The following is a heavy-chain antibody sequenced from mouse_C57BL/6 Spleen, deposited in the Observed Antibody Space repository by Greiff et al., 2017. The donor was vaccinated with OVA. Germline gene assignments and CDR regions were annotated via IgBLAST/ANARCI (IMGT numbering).Heavy chain of an antibody. CDR2: IGSDGST. J-gene: IGHJ4*01. Sequence: VQLVESGPGLVAPSQSLSITCTVSGFSLTSYGVHWVRQPPGKGLEWLVVIGSDGSTTYNSALKSRLSISKDNSKSQVFLKMNSLQTDDTAMYYCARHDSNYEGGAMDYWGQGTSVTVSS. CDR3: ARHDSNYEGGAMDY. D-gene: IGHD2-5*01. V-gene: IGHV2-6-1*01. CDR1: GFSLTSYG.